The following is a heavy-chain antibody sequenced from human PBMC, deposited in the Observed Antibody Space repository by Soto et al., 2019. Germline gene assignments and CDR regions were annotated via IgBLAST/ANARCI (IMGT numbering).Heavy chain of an antibody. J-gene: IGHJ5*02. CDR2: IYHSGST. V-gene: IGHV4-38-2*02. CDR3: ARDGRQWLVRRWFDP. CDR1: GYSISSGYY. D-gene: IGHD6-19*01. Sequence: SETPSLTCAVSGYSISSGYYWGWIRQPPGKGLEWIGSIYHSGSTYYNPSLKSRVTISVDTSKNQFSLKLSSVTAADTAVYYCARDGRQWLVRRWFDPWGQGTLVTVSS.